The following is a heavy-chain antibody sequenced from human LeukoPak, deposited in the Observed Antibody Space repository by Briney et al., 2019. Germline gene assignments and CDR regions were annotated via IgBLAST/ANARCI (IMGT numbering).Heavy chain of an antibody. CDR2: IYYSGST. V-gene: IGHV4-39*01. D-gene: IGHD4-23*01. CDR3: ARHLDYGGIKPAAFDI. J-gene: IGHJ3*02. CDR1: GGSISSGSYY. Sequence: ETLSLTCTVSGGSISSGSYYWGWIRQPPGKGLEWIGSIYYSGSTYYNPSLKSRVTISVDTSKNQFSLKLSSVTAADTAVYYCARHLDYGGIKPAAFDIWGQGTMATVSS.